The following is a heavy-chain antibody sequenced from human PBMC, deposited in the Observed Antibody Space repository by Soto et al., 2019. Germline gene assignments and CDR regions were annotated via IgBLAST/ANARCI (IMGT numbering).Heavy chain of an antibody. Sequence: SETLSLTCTVSGGSISSGGYYWSWIRQHPGKGLEWIGYIYYSGSTYYNPSLKSRVTISVDTSKNQFSLKLSSVTAADTAVYYCARGGRSGSGLRVVYWGQGTLVTVS. D-gene: IGHD3-10*01. V-gene: IGHV4-31*03. CDR2: IYYSGST. CDR3: ARGGRSGSGLRVVY. CDR1: GGSISSGGYY. J-gene: IGHJ4*02.